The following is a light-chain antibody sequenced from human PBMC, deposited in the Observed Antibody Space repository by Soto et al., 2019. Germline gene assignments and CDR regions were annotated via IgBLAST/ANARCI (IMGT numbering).Light chain of an antibody. J-gene: IGKJ1*01. CDR3: QQYNNWWT. CDR2: GAS. Sequence: EVVMTQSPATLSVSPGERATLSCRASQSVSNNLAWYQQKPGQGPRLLIYGASTRATGIPARFSGSGSGTELTLPISSLQSEDFAVYYCQQYNNWWTFGQGTKVEIK. CDR1: QSVSNN. V-gene: IGKV3-15*01.